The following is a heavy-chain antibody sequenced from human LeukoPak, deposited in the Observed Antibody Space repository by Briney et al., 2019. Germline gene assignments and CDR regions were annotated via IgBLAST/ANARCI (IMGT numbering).Heavy chain of an antibody. Sequence: ASVKVSCKASGYTFTSYDINWVRQATGQGLEWMGWMNPNRGNTGYAQKFQGRVTMTRNTSISTAYMELSSLRSEDTAVYYCARDLGHYYGSGSYYNGQGPYYFDYWGQGTLVTVSS. CDR1: GYTFTSYD. D-gene: IGHD3-10*01. J-gene: IGHJ4*02. CDR3: ARDLGHYYGSGSYYNGQGPYYFDY. CDR2: MNPNRGNT. V-gene: IGHV1-8*01.